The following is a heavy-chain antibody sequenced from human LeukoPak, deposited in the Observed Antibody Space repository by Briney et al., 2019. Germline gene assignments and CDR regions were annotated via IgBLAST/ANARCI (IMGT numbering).Heavy chain of an antibody. CDR1: GFTFSSYS. J-gene: IGHJ3*02. Sequence: PGGSLRLSCAASGFTFSSYSMNWVRQAPGKGLEWVSVIYSGGSTYYADSVKGRFTISRDNAKNTLYLQKNSLRAEDTGVYYCARESYCSGGSCYSGRAFDTWGQGTMVTVSS. CDR2: IYSGGST. CDR3: ARESYCSGGSCYSGRAFDT. D-gene: IGHD2-15*01. V-gene: IGHV3-66*01.